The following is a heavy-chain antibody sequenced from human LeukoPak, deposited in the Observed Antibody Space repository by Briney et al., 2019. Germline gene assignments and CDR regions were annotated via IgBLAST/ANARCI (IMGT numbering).Heavy chain of an antibody. J-gene: IGHJ4*02. CDR2: ISWNSGSI. Sequence: GGSLRLSCAASGFTFDDYAMHWVRQAPGKGLEWVSGISWNSGSIGYADSVKGRFTISRDNAKNSLYLRMNSLRAEDTALYYCAKDIAVWGSYASHFDYWGQGTLVTVSS. CDR1: GFTFDDYA. CDR3: AKDIAVWGSYASHFDY. D-gene: IGHD3-16*01. V-gene: IGHV3-9*01.